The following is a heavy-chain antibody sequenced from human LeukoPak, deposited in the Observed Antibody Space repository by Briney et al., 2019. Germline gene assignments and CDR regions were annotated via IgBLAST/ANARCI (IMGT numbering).Heavy chain of an antibody. J-gene: IGHJ4*02. D-gene: IGHD3-3*01. CDR3: ARQDFWSGYYPFDY. V-gene: IGHV4-30-2*01. Sequence: SQTLSLTCTVSGGSISSGGYYWSWIRQPPGKGLEWIGYIYHSGSTYYNPSLKSRVTISVDRSKNQFSLKLSSVTAADTAVYYCARQDFWSGYYPFDYWGQGTLVTVSS. CDR1: GGSISSGGYY. CDR2: IYHSGST.